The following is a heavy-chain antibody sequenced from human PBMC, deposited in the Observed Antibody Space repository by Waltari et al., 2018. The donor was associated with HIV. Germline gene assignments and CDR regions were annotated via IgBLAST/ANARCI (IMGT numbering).Heavy chain of an antibody. Sequence: EVQLVESGGGLVQPGRSLRLSCAASGFTFDDYAMRWVRQAPGKGLEWVSGISWNSGSIGYADSVKGRFTISRDNAKNSLYLQMNSLRAEDTALYYCAKDGSPDYYYYYGMDVWGQGTTVTVSS. CDR3: AKDGSPDYYYYYGMDV. CDR2: ISWNSGSI. CDR1: GFTFDDYA. V-gene: IGHV3-9*01. J-gene: IGHJ6*02.